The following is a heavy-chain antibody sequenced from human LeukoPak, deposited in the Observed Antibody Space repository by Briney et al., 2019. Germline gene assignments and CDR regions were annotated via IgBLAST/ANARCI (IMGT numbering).Heavy chain of an antibody. Sequence: SETLSLTCAVSGGSVSNGNYYWSWLRQPPGKALEWIGYIYYSGSANYNPSLEGRVTIPVDTSKNQFSVKLSSVTAADTAVYYCARSQNYYGSGDYWSQGTLVTASS. CDR1: GGSVSNGNYY. V-gene: IGHV4-61*01. CDR2: IYYSGSA. D-gene: IGHD3-10*01. CDR3: ARSQNYYGSGDY. J-gene: IGHJ4*02.